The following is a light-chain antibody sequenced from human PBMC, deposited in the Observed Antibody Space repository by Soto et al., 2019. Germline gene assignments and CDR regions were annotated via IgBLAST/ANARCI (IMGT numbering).Light chain of an antibody. Sequence: DIQMTQSPSSLSASVGDRVTITCRASQGISNYLAWYQQKPGKVPKLLIYAASTLQSGVPSRFSGSGSGTDFTITSSSLQPADVATYYCQKSNSAPWTFGKGTKVYIK. CDR2: AAS. CDR1: QGISNY. V-gene: IGKV1-27*01. J-gene: IGKJ1*01. CDR3: QKSNSAPWT.